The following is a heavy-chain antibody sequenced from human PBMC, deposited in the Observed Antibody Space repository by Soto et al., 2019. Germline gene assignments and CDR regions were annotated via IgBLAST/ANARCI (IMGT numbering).Heavy chain of an antibody. CDR2: IYYSGSA. CDR1: GGSINNYY. J-gene: IGHJ5*02. CDR3: ARVPPNYNILTGYPNNWFDP. V-gene: IGHV4-59*01. Sequence: SETLSLTCTVSGGSINNYYWSWIRQPPGKGLEWIGYIYYSGSANYNPSLKSRVTISVDTSKNQFSLKLSSVTAADTAVYYCARVPPNYNILTGYPNNWFDPWGQGTLVTVSS. D-gene: IGHD3-9*01.